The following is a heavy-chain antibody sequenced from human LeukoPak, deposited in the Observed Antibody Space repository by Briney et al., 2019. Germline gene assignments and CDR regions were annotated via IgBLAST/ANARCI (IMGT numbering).Heavy chain of an antibody. V-gene: IGHV1-8*01. CDR3: ARGPYYDILTGYPNYYYYYMDV. D-gene: IGHD3-9*01. Sequence: APVKVSCKASGYTFTSYDINWVRQATGQGLEWMGWMNPNSGNTGYAQKFQGRVTMTRNTSISTAYMELSSLRSEDTAVYYCARGPYYDILTGYPNYYYYYMDVWGKGTTVTISS. J-gene: IGHJ6*03. CDR1: GYTFTSYD. CDR2: MNPNSGNT.